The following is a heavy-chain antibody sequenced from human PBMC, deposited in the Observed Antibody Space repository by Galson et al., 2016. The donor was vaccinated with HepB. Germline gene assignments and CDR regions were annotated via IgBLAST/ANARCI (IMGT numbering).Heavy chain of an antibody. CDR2: IYYTGST. CDR1: GDSISSIGYY. V-gene: IGHV4-31*03. D-gene: IGHD3-9*01. Sequence: TLSLTCSVSGDSISSIGYYWTWIRQPPGKGREWTGYIYYTGSTYYSSLLKSRLAISIDTSKNQFSLKLNSVTAADTAIYYCARTSVRSGWIDPWGQGILVTVS. J-gene: IGHJ5*02. CDR3: ARTSVRSGWIDP.